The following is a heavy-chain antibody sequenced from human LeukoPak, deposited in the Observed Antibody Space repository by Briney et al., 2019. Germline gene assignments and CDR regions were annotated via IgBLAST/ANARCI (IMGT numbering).Heavy chain of an antibody. J-gene: IGHJ4*02. D-gene: IGHD6-13*01. V-gene: IGHV1-46*01. CDR2: INPSGGST. CDR1: GYTFTSYD. CDR3: ARCPRVAAAVTYYFDY. Sequence: ASVKVSCKASGYTFTSYDINWVRQAPGQGLEWMGIINPSGGSTSYAQKFQGRVTMTRDMSTSTVYMELSSLRSEDTAVYYCARCPRVAAAVTYYFDYWGQGTLVTVSS.